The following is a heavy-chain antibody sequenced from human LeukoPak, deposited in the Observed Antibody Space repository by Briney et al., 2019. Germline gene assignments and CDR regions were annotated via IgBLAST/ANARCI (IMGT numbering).Heavy chain of an antibody. Sequence: GESLRLSCAASGFSFSGSWMNWVRQAPGKGLEWVANINPDGSQKRFVDSVMGRFTMSRDNAKNSLYLQMNSLRSEDTAVFYCAARTDRGYNFWGQGTLVTVSS. CDR2: INPDGSQK. D-gene: IGHD5-24*01. CDR1: GFSFSGSW. V-gene: IGHV3-7*01. CDR3: AARTDRGYNF. J-gene: IGHJ4*02.